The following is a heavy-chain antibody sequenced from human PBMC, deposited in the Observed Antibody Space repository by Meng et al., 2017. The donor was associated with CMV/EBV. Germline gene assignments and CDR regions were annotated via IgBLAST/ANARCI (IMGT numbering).Heavy chain of an antibody. CDR1: GYTFTGYY. CDR3: AVEGDRYFDY. Sequence: SVKVSCKASGYTFTGYYMHWVRQAPGQGLEWMGGIIPIFGTANYAQKFQGRVTITTDESTSTAYMELSSLRSEDTAVYYCAVEGDRYFDYWGQGTLVTVSS. D-gene: IGHD5-24*01. J-gene: IGHJ4*02. V-gene: IGHV1-69*05. CDR2: IIPIFGTA.